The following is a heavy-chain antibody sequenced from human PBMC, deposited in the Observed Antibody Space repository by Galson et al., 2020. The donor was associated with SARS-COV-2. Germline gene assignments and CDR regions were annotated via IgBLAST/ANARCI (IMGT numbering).Heavy chain of an antibody. J-gene: IGHJ4*02. CDR1: GYTFSSYG. V-gene: IGHV1-18*01. D-gene: IGHD2-8*02. CDR3: ARDRLGYCTGGVCYRSDY. Sequence: ASVKVSCKASGYTFSSYGVSWARQAPGQGLEWVGWISAQTGNTNYAQNLQGRVTLTTDKSTSTAYMELRSLRSDDTAVYYCARDRLGYCTGGVCYRSDYWGQGTLVTVSS. CDR2: ISAQTGNT.